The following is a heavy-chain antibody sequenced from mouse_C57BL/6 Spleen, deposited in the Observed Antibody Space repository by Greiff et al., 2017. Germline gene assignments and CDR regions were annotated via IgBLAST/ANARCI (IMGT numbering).Heavy chain of an antibody. CDR3: AKNRFCSSSYYFDY. CDR2: IWRGGST. J-gene: IGHJ2*01. D-gene: IGHD1-1*01. CDR1: GFSLTGYG. Sequence: QVQLKESGPGLVQPSQSLSITCTVSGFSLTGYGVHWVRQSPGKGLEWLGVIWRGGSTDYNAAFMSRLSITKDNSKSQVFFKMNSLQAADTAIYYGAKNRFCSSSYYFDYWGQGTTLTVSS. V-gene: IGHV2-5*01.